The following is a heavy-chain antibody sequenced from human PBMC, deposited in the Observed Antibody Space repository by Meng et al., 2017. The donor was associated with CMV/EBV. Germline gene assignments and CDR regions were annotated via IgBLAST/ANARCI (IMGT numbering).Heavy chain of an antibody. CDR1: YTLTGYY. V-gene: IGHV1-2*02. CDR2: INPNSGGT. CDR3: ARSGLRFLEWSHHWFDP. Sequence: YTLTGYYMHWVRQAPGQGLEWMGWINPNSGGTNYAQKFKGRVTMTRDTSISTAYMELSRLRSDDTAVYYCARSGLRFLEWSHHWFDPWGQGTLVTVSS. D-gene: IGHD3-3*01. J-gene: IGHJ5*02.